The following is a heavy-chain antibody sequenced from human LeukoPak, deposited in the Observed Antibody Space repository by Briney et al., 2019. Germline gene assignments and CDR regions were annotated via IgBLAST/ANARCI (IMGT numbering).Heavy chain of an antibody. CDR3: ARDAYDDYRAYHFDY. D-gene: IGHD4-17*01. Sequence: GGSLRLSCAASGFTFSSYEMNWVRQAPGKGLEWVSYVSSSGSTIYYADSVKGRFTISRDNAKNSLYLQMNSLRAEDTAVYYCARDAYDDYRAYHFDYWGQGTLVTVSS. CDR1: GFTFSSYE. J-gene: IGHJ4*02. V-gene: IGHV3-48*03. CDR2: VSSSGSTI.